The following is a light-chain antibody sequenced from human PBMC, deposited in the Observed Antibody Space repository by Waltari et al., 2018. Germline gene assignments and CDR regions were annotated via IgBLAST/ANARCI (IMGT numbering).Light chain of an antibody. CDR3: LSRDTTSTRV. CDR1: SLRRYY. J-gene: IGLJ3*02. V-gene: IGLV3-19*01. Sequence: SSELTQDPTMSVALGQTVSITCQGASLRRYYASWYQQRPGQAPILIIYGHNNRPSGVPDRFSGTTSGNTASLTITGAQAEDEADYYCLSRDTTSTRVFGGGTRLTV. CDR2: GHN.